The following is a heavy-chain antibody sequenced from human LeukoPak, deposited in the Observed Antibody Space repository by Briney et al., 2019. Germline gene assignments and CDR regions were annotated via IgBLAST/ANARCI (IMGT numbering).Heavy chain of an antibody. CDR2: ISYDGSNK. D-gene: IGHD1-26*01. CDR1: GFTFSNYA. CDR3: ARKRSAGADDPFEI. Sequence: GGSLRLSCAASGFTFSNYAIHWVRQAPGKGLEWVAIISYDGSNKDYADSVKGRFTISRDNSKNTLYLQVDSLRPEDTAVYYCARKRSAGADDPFEIWGQGTMVTVPS. V-gene: IGHV3-30*04. J-gene: IGHJ3*02.